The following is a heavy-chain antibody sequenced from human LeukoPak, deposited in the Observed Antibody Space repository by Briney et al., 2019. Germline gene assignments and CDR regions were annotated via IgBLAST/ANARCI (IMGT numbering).Heavy chain of an antibody. CDR1: GFSLXTSGVG. Sequence: SGPTLVNPTQTLTLTCTFSGFSLXTSGVGXGWIRQPPGKALEWLALIYWDDDERYSPSLKSRLTITKDTSKNQVVLTMTNMDPVDTATYYCAHLYGSGSCFDYWGQGALVTVSS. D-gene: IGHD3-10*01. CDR2: IYWDDDE. V-gene: IGHV2-5*02. J-gene: IGHJ4*02. CDR3: AHLYGSGSCFDY.